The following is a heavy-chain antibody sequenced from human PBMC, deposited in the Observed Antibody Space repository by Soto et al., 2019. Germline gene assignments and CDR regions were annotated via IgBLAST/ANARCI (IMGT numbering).Heavy chain of an antibody. CDR1: GFTFSSYG. D-gene: IGHD2-2*03. V-gene: IGHV3-30*18. Sequence: GGSLRLSCAASGFTFSSYGMHWVRQAPGKGLEWVAVISYGGSNKYYADSVKGRFTISRDNSKNTLYLQMNSLRAEDTAVYYCAKDLYYPGYCSSTSCYVAGYYYGMDVWGQGTTVTVSS. CDR3: AKDLYYPGYCSSTSCYVAGYYYGMDV. CDR2: ISYGGSNK. J-gene: IGHJ6*02.